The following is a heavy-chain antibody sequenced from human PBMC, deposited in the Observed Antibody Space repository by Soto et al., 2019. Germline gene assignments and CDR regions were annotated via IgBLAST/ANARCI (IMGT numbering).Heavy chain of an antibody. CDR2: VWNEGINK. CDR1: GFIFSAYG. Sequence: GGSLRVSCAASGFIFSAYGIHWVRQAPGKWLEWVSIVWNEGINKDYADSVKGRFTISRDNFKNTVDLQRNSLRVEDTAVYYCARGEYSNFIGGLEAWVQGTLVTVSS. J-gene: IGHJ5*01. D-gene: IGHD6-6*01. V-gene: IGHV3-33*01. CDR3: ARGEYSNFIGGLEA.